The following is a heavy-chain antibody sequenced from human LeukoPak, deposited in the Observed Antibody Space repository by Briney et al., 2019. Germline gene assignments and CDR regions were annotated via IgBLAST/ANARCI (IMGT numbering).Heavy chain of an antibody. CDR1: GFTFDDYT. Sequence: GGSLRLSCAASGFTFDDYTMHWVRQPPGKGLEWVSLISWNGGSIHYADSVKSRFTVSRDNSKDSLYLHTNSLTTEDTALYYCTKGGSSSWWFFDYWGQGTLVTVSS. CDR3: TKGGSSSWWFFDY. D-gene: IGHD6-13*01. CDR2: ISWNGGSI. V-gene: IGHV3-43*01. J-gene: IGHJ4*02.